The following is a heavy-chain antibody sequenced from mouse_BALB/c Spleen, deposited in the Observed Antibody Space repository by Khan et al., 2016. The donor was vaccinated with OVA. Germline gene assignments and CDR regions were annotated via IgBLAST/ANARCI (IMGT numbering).Heavy chain of an antibody. J-gene: IGHJ4*01. CDR1: GYTFTNYG. V-gene: IGHV9-1*02. Sequence: QIQLVQSGPELKKPGETVKISCKASGYTFTNYGMNWVKQAPGKGLEWMGWINTYTGEPTYVDDFKGRFAFSLETSASTAYLQINNLKDEDRATDFCARPPYFSYVMVYWGQGTSVTVSS. D-gene: IGHD2-10*01. CDR3: ARPPYFSYVMVY. CDR2: INTYTGEP.